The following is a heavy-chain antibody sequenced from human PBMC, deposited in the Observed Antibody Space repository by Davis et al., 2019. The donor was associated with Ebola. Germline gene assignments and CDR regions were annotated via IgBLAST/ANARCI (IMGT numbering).Heavy chain of an antibody. V-gene: IGHV4-34*01. D-gene: IGHD3-3*01. Sequence: PSETLSLTCAVYGGSFSGYYWSWIRQPPGKGLEWIGEINHSGSTNYNPSLKSRVTISVDTSKNQFSLKLSSVTAADTAVYYCARGDYDFWSGLAYYFDYWGQGTLVTVSS. CDR2: INHSGST. J-gene: IGHJ4*02. CDR3: ARGDYDFWSGLAYYFDY. CDR1: GGSFSGYY.